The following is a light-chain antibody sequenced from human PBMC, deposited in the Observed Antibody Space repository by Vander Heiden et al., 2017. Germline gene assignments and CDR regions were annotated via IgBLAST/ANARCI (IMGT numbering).Light chain of an antibody. J-gene: IGLJ2*01. CDR3: QVWDSSSDHVV. CDR2: DDS. CDR1: NIGSKS. Sequence: SYLLPQPPSVSVAPGKPARITCGGNNIGSKSVHWYQQKPGQAPVLVVYDDSDRPSGIPERFSGSNSGNTATLTISRVEAGDEADDYCQVWDSSSDHVVFGGGTKLTVL. V-gene: IGLV3-21*03.